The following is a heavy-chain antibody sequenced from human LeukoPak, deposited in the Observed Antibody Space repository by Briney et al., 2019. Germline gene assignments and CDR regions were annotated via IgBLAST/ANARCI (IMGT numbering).Heavy chain of an antibody. J-gene: IGHJ5*02. CDR1: GYTFTGYY. CDR3: ARNTQFSMVPAGFFDP. V-gene: IGHV1-2*02. D-gene: IGHD2-2*01. Sequence: ASVKVSCKASGYTFTGYYMHWVRQAPGQGLEWMGWINPNSGGTNYAQKFQGRVTMTRDTSISTAYMELSRLRSDDTAVYYCARNTQFSMVPAGFFDPWGQGTLVTVSS. CDR2: INPNSGGT.